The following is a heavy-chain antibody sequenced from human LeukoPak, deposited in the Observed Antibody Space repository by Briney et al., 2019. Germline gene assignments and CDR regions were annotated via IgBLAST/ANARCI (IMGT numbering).Heavy chain of an antibody. CDR1: GFTVSSNY. J-gene: IGHJ4*02. D-gene: IGHD2-15*01. CDR3: ARLDTSAAPYYFDY. CDR2: IYSGGST. Sequence: GGSLRLSCAASGFTVSSNYMSRVRQAPGKGLEWVSVIYSGGSTYYADSVKGRFTISRDNSKNTLYLQMNSLRAEDTAVYYCARLDTSAAPYYFDYWGQGTLVTVSS. V-gene: IGHV3-53*01.